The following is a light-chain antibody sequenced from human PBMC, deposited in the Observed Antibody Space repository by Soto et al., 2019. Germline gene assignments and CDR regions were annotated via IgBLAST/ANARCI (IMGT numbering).Light chain of an antibody. CDR2: DVS. Sequence: QSALTQPRSVSGSPGQSVTISCTGTSSDVGSYKDVSWYQHHPGKVPKLMIYDVSERPSGVPDRFSGSKSGNTASLTISGLQAEDEANYYCRAYADTFYVFGTGTKLTVL. CDR3: RAYADTFYV. V-gene: IGLV2-11*01. CDR1: SSDVGSYKD. J-gene: IGLJ1*01.